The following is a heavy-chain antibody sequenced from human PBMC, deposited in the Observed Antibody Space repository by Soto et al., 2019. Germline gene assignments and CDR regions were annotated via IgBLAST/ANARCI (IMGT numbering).Heavy chain of an antibody. J-gene: IGHJ4*02. V-gene: IGHV3-30*18. CDR2: IAYDGSNK. Sequence: QVQLVESGGGVVQPGRSLRLSCAASGFTFSSYGMHWVRQAPGKGLEWVAVIAYDGSNKYYADSVKGRFTISRDNSKNTLYLQMNSLRAEDTAVYYCAKDQGFSGGSCYPWYFDYWGQGTLVTVSS. CDR3: AKDQGFSGGSCYPWYFDY. D-gene: IGHD2-15*01. CDR1: GFTFSSYG.